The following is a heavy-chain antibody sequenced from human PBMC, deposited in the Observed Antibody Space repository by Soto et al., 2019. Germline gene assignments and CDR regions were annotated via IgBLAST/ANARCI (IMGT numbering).Heavy chain of an antibody. Sequence: PSETLSLTCTVSGGSISSYYWSWIRQPPGKGLEWIGYIYYSGSTNYNPSLKSRVTISVDTSKNQFSLKLSSVTAADTAVYYCARDYYGSGSYLWFDPWGQGTLVTVSS. J-gene: IGHJ5*02. D-gene: IGHD3-10*01. CDR3: ARDYYGSGSYLWFDP. CDR1: GGSISSYY. CDR2: IYYSGST. V-gene: IGHV4-59*01.